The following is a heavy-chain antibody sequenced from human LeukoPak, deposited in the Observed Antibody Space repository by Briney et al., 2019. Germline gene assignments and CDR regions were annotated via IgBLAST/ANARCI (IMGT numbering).Heavy chain of an antibody. CDR2: IYHSGST. J-gene: IGHJ6*04. CDR1: GVSISSGGYS. D-gene: IGHD3-10*01. Sequence: SETLSLTCAVSGVSISSGGYSWSWIRQPPGKGQEWIGYIYHSGSTYYNPSLKSRVTISVDRSKNQFSLKLSSVTAADTAVYYCARASRGYYYYGMDVWGKGTTVTVSS. CDR3: ARASRGYYYYGMDV. V-gene: IGHV4-30-2*01.